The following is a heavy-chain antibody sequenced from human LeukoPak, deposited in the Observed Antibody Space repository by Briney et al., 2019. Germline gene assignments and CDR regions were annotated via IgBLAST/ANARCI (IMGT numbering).Heavy chain of an antibody. D-gene: IGHD3-10*01. J-gene: IGHJ4*02. CDR3: ARVLFGYYGSGSYYGYYFDY. CDR2: IYHSGST. V-gene: IGHV4-30-2*01. Sequence: PSETLSLTCTVSGGSISSGGYYWSWIRQPPGKGLEWIGYIYHSGSTYYNPSLKSRVTISVDRSKNQFSLKLSSVTAADTAVYYCARVLFGYYGSGSYYGYYFDYWGQGTLVTVSS. CDR1: GGSISSGGYY.